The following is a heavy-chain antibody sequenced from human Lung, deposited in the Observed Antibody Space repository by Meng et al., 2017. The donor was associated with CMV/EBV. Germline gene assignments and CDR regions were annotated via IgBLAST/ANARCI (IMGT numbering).Heavy chain of an antibody. CDR3: ASGRGSYHYFDY. D-gene: IGHD1-26*01. J-gene: IGHJ4*02. Sequence: CKASGYTFTSYGISWVRQAPGQGLEWMGWISAYNGNTNYAQKLQGRVTMTTDTSTSTAYMELRSLRSDDTAVCYCASGRGSYHYFDYWGQGTLVTVSS. CDR1: GYTFTSYG. V-gene: IGHV1-18*01. CDR2: ISAYNGNT.